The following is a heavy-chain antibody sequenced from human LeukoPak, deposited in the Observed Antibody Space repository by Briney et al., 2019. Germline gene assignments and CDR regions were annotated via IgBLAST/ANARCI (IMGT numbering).Heavy chain of an antibody. CDR3: ASANDFWSGYYDAAPGY. V-gene: IGHV3-21*01. J-gene: IGHJ4*02. CDR2: ISSSSSYI. CDR1: GFTFSSYY. D-gene: IGHD3-3*01. Sequence: GGSLRLSCAASGFTFSSYYMHWVRQVPGKGLEWVSSISSSSSYIYYADSVKGRFTISRDNAKNSLYLQMNSLRAEDTAVYYCASANDFWSGYYDAAPGYWGQGTLVTVSS.